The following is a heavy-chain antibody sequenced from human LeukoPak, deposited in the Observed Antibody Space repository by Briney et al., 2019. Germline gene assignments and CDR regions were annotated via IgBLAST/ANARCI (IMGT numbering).Heavy chain of an antibody. CDR1: GGSISSGGYY. V-gene: IGHV4-31*03. Sequence: SQTLSLTCTVSGGSISSGGYYWSWIRQHPGKGLEWIGYIYYSGSTYYNPSLKSRVTISVDTSKNQFSLKLSSVTAADTAVYYCARTGNSGYLSDYFDYWGQGTLVTVSS. D-gene: IGHD4-23*01. J-gene: IGHJ4*02. CDR2: IYYSGST. CDR3: ARTGNSGYLSDYFDY.